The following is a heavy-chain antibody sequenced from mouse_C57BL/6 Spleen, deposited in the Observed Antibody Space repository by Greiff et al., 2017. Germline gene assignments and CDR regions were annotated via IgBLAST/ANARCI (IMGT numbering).Heavy chain of an antibody. D-gene: IGHD1-1*01. CDR3: ARSLSITTVVAMDFDY. V-gene: IGHV1-50*01. CDR2: IDPSDSYT. CDR1: GYTFTSYW. J-gene: IGHJ2*01. Sequence: VQLQQPGAELVKPGASVKLSCKASGYTFTSYWMQWVKQRPGQGLEWIGEIDPSDSYTNYNQKFKGKATLTVDTSSSTAYMQLSSLTSEDSAVYYCARSLSITTVVAMDFDYWGQGTTLTVSS.